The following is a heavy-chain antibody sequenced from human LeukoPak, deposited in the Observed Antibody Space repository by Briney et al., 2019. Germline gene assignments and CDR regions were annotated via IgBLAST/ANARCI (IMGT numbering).Heavy chain of an antibody. CDR1: GFTFTTYA. J-gene: IGHJ4*02. V-gene: IGHV3-23*01. CDR3: ARGGSQWLVLSYFDY. D-gene: IGHD6-19*01. CDR2: ISGSGSNT. Sequence: GGSLRLSCGASGFTFTTYAMTCVRQAPGKGLEWVSVISGSGSNTNYADSVKGRFTISRGNSKNPLFLQMNSLRPEDTAVYYCARGGSQWLVLSYFDYWGQGTLVPVSS.